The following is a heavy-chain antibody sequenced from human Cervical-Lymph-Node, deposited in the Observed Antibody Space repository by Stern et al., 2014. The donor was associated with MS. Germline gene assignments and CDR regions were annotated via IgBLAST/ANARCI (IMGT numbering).Heavy chain of an antibody. CDR1: GGSISSGSDY. J-gene: IGHJ4*02. V-gene: IGHV4-61*02. CDR3: ASGYRIFDY. Sequence: QVQLVESGPGLVKPSQTLSLTCTVSGGSISSGSDYWSWIRPPVGKGLEWIGRIHASGSAFYTPSLKSRVTISTDTSMNQFSLELNSATAADTAIYYCASGYRIFDYWGQGILVTVSS. D-gene: IGHD5-18*01. CDR2: IHASGSA.